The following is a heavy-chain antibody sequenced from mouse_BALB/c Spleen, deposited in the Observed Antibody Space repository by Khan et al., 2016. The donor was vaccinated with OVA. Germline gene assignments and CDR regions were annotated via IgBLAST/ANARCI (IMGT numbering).Heavy chain of an antibody. D-gene: IGHD2-14*01. Sequence: QMQLKQSGAELARPGASVKMSCKASGYTFTTYTMHWVKQRPGQGLEWIGYINPSNGYTNYNQKFKDKSTLTADKSSSTAYMQLSSLTSDYSAVYYCAREGAYYRSDGWFSYWGQGTLVTVSA. CDR3: AREGAYYRSDGWFSY. J-gene: IGHJ3*01. CDR2: INPSNGYT. V-gene: IGHV1-4*01. CDR1: GYTFTTYT.